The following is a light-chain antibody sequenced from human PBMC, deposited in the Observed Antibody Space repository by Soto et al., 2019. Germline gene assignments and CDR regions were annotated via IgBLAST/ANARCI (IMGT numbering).Light chain of an antibody. CDR1: SSNIGGTND. Sequence: QSVLTQPPSASGTPGQRVFISCSGSSSNIGGTNDAYWYQQLPGAAPKLLMHSNNLRPSGVPDRISGSKSGTSASLAISGLRSEDEAVYYCASWDDRLGAVIFGGGTKLTVL. J-gene: IGLJ2*01. V-gene: IGLV1-47*02. CDR3: ASWDDRLGAVI. CDR2: SNN.